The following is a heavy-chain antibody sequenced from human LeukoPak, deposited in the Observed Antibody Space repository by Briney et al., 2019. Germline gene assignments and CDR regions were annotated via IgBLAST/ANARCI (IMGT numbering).Heavy chain of an antibody. D-gene: IGHD1-26*01. V-gene: IGHV1-2*02. J-gene: IGHJ4*02. Sequence: ASVKVSCKASGYTFIDYYMHWVRQAPGQGLEWMGWINPNSGGTNYAQKFQGRVTMTRDTSISTAYMELSRLRSDDTAVYYCARGSGSYGLTDFDYWGQGTLVTVSS. CDR1: GYTFIDYY. CDR2: INPNSGGT. CDR3: ARGSGSYGLTDFDY.